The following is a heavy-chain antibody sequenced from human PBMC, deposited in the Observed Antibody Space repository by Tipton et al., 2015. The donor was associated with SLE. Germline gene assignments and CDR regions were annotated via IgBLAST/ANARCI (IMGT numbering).Heavy chain of an antibody. V-gene: IGHV4-59*12. CDR1: GGSINTYF. CDR3: ATVRLQRDGWYPWDF. D-gene: IGHD6-19*01. CDR2: IYYDGTA. Sequence: TLSLTCVVSGGSINTYFWSWIRQPPGKGLEWIGNIYYDGTAYSTPSLESRVSISVDTSKNLVSLRLASVSAADTAVYYCATVRLQRDGWYPWDFWGQGTLVTV. J-gene: IGHJ4*02.